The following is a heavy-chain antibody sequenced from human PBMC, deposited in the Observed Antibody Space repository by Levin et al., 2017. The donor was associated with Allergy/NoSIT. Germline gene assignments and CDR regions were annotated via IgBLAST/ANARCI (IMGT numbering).Heavy chain of an antibody. Sequence: HAGGSLRLSCAASGFTFSSYAMHWVRQAPGKGLEWVAVISYDGSNKYYADSVKGRFTISRDNSKNTLYLQMNSLRAEDTAVYYCAGSPPLYCSGGSCYVVNAFDSWGQGTMVTVSS. CDR3: AGSPPLYCSGGSCYVVNAFDS. CDR2: ISYDGSNK. CDR1: GFTFSSYA. D-gene: IGHD2-15*01. V-gene: IGHV3-30-3*01. J-gene: IGHJ3*02.